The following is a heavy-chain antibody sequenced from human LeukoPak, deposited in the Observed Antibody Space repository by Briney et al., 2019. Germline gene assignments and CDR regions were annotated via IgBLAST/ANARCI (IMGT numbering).Heavy chain of an antibody. CDR3: ARVGGVAAAGHYYFDY. CDR2: IYTSGST. D-gene: IGHD6-13*01. Sequence: SETLSRTCTVSGGSISSYYWSWIRQPAGKGLEWIGRIYTSGSTNYNPSLKSRVTMSVDTSKNQFSLKLSSVTAADTAVYYCARVGGVAAAGHYYFDYWGQGTLVTVSS. CDR1: GGSISSYY. V-gene: IGHV4-4*07. J-gene: IGHJ4*02.